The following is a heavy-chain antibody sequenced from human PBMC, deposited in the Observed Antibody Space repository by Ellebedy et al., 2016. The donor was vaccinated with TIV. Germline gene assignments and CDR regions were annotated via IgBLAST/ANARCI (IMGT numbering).Heavy chain of an antibody. J-gene: IGHJ4*02. CDR2: VYPNSGDS. CDR3: AAFPFSSSSSAF. V-gene: IGHV1-2*02. D-gene: IGHD6-6*01. CDR1: GYTFTAFH. Sequence: AASVKVSCKTSGYTFTAFHIHWVRQAPGRGLEGMGWVYPNSGDSDFAQKFQGRVTLTRDTSTRTVYMEMSRLRSDDTAVYYCAAFPFSSSSSAFWGQGTLVTVSS.